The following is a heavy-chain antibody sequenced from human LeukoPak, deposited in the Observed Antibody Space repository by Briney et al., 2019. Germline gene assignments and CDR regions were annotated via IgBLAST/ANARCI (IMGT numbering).Heavy chain of an antibody. V-gene: IGHV4-59*08. CDR1: GGSISSDY. CDR2: IYYSGTT. CDR3: ARQKGDSSSSPDY. Sequence: SETLSLTCTVSGGSISSDYWSWIRQSPGKGLEWIGYIYYSGTTSYNPSLKSRVTISVDTSKNQFSLKLSSVTAADTAVYYCARQKGDSSSSPDYWGQGTLVTVSS. J-gene: IGHJ4*02. D-gene: IGHD6-6*01.